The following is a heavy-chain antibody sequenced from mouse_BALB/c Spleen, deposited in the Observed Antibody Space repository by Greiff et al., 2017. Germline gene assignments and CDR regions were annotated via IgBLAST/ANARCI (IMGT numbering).Heavy chain of an antibody. Sequence: EVQLQESGPELVKPGASVKMSCKASGYTFTSYVMHWVKQKPGQGLEWIGYINPYNDGTKYNEKFKGKATLTSDKSSSTAYMELSSLTSEDSAVYYCARSGGYEGMDYWGQGTSVTVSS. CDR2: INPYNDGT. CDR3: ARSGGYEGMDY. J-gene: IGHJ4*01. V-gene: IGHV1-14*01. CDR1: GYTFTSYV. D-gene: IGHD2-2*01.